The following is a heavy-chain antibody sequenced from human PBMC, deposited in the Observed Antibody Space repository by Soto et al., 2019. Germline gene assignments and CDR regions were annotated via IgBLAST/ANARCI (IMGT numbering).Heavy chain of an antibody. Sequence: GASVKVSCKASGGTFSSYAISWVRQAPGQGLEWMGGIIPIFVTANYAQKFQGRVTITADESTSTAYMELSSLRSEDTAVYYCAASFPYYDFWSGYYASWFDPWGQGTLVTVSS. CDR1: GGTFSSYA. CDR3: AASFPYYDFWSGYYASWFDP. J-gene: IGHJ5*02. CDR2: IIPIFVTA. D-gene: IGHD3-3*01. V-gene: IGHV1-69*13.